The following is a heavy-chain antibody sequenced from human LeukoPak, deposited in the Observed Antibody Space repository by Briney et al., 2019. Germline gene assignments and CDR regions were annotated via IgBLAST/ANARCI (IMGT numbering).Heavy chain of an antibody. V-gene: IGHV1-18*01. CDR2: IPTYNGQT. J-gene: IGHJ5*02. CDR3: ARDMVGLAADGNWFDP. Sequence: AASVNVSFKASRYTFINYCMNWVRQAPGQGLEWMGRIPTYNGQTKYEVRVQGRVTMTIATSTTNAYMSLRTLISDDTAVYYCARDMVGLAADGNWFDPWGQGTLVTVSS. D-gene: IGHD6-13*01. CDR1: RYTFINYC.